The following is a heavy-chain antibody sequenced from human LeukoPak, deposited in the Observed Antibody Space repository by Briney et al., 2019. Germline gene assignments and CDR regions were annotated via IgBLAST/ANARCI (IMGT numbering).Heavy chain of an antibody. J-gene: IGHJ3*02. CDR2: INHSRST. V-gene: IGHV4-34*01. Sequence: SETLSLTCAVYGGSFSGYYWSWIRQPLGKGLEWIGEINHSRSTNYNPSLKSRVTISVDTSKNQFSLKLSSVTAADTAVHFCAEGGYCSGGSCYGKGALDIWGQGTMVTVSS. D-gene: IGHD2-15*01. CDR3: AEGGYCSGGSCYGKGALDI. CDR1: GGSFSGYY.